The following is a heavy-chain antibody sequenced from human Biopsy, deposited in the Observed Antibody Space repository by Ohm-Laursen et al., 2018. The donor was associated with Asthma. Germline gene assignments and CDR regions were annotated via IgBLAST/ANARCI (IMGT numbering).Heavy chain of an antibody. Sequence: SLRFSCTASGFTFRSYAMHWVRQAPGKGLEWVAVGGSYYDGDLKYYADSVNGRFTVSRDDSKNTLYLQMNSLRPDDTAVYYCARDVMEWYLPAFDFWGQGTLVTVSS. V-gene: IGHV3-30-3*01. CDR2: GGSYYDGDLK. D-gene: IGHD3-3*01. CDR1: GFTFRSYA. J-gene: IGHJ4*02. CDR3: ARDVMEWYLPAFDF.